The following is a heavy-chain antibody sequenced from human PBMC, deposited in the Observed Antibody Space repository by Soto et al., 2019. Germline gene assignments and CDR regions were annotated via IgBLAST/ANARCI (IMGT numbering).Heavy chain of an antibody. J-gene: IGHJ4*02. CDR2: ISGSGGST. CDR1: GFTFSSYA. D-gene: IGHD2-8*01. V-gene: IGHV3-23*01. Sequence: ESGGGLVQPGGSLRLSCAASGFTFSSYAMSWVRQAPGKGLEWDSAISGSGGSTYYADPVNGRFTISRDNSKNTLYLQMNSLRAEDTAVYYGAKAPSGWSPRGDFDYWGQGTLVTVSS. CDR3: AKAPSGWSPRGDFDY.